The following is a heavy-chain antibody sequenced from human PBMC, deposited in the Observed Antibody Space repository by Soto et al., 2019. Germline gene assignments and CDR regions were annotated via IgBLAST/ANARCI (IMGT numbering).Heavy chain of an antibody. CDR3: ARGYDYSYGMDV. CDR1: GGTFSSYA. Sequence: SVKVSCKXSGGTFSSYAISWVRQAPGQGLEWMGGIIPIFGTANYAQKFQGRVTITADESTSTAYMELSSLRSEDTAVYYCARGYDYSYGMDVWGQGTTVTVSS. D-gene: IGHD4-4*01. V-gene: IGHV1-69*13. J-gene: IGHJ6*02. CDR2: IIPIFGTA.